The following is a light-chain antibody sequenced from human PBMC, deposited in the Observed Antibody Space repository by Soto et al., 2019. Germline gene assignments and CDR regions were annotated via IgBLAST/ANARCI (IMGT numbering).Light chain of an antibody. CDR2: DAS. Sequence: EIVLTQSPAILSVSPGERATLSCRASQSISRSLAWYQQKPGQAPRLLISDASTRATGIPARFSGSGSGTDFTLTISRLEPEDFAVYYCQQYGSSPQTFGQGTKVDIK. CDR1: QSISRS. V-gene: IGKV3-20*01. CDR3: QQYGSSPQT. J-gene: IGKJ1*01.